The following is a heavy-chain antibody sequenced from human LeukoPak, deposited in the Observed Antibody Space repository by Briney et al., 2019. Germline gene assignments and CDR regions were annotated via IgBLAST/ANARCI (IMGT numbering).Heavy chain of an antibody. CDR3: ARIPRRYYYDSSGYFDY. J-gene: IGHJ4*02. D-gene: IGHD3-22*01. V-gene: IGHV1-18*01. Sequence: GASVKVSCKASGYTFTSYGISWVRQATGQGLEWMGWISAYNGNTNYAQKLQGRVTMTTDTSTSTAYMELRSLRSDDTAVYYCARIPRRYYYDSSGYFDYWGQGTLVTVSP. CDR2: ISAYNGNT. CDR1: GYTFTSYG.